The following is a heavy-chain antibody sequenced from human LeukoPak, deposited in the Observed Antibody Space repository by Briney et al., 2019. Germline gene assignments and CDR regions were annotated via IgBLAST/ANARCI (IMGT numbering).Heavy chain of an antibody. V-gene: IGHV3-53*01. CDR3: ARAYYDILTGYYHFDY. J-gene: IGHJ4*02. CDR1: GFPFISNY. CDR2: IYCGGST. Sequence: PGGSLRLSCSASGFPFISNYMSWGRQAPGKGLEWGSGIYCGGSTYYADSVKGRFTISRDNSKNTLYLQMNSLRAEDTAVYYCARAYYDILTGYYHFDYWGQGTLVTVSS. D-gene: IGHD3-9*01.